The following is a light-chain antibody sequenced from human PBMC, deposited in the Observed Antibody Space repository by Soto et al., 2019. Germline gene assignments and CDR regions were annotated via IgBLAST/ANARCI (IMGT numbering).Light chain of an antibody. CDR2: AAS. CDR1: QGINSY. V-gene: IGKV1-39*01. CDR3: QQSYSMPRT. Sequence: DIPLTQSPSSLSASVGDRVTITCRTGQGINSYLNWYQQKPGKAPKLLIYAASSLESGVPSRFSGSKSGTDFTLTISSLQPEDFATYYCQQSYSMPRTFGPGTKVEIK. J-gene: IGKJ1*01.